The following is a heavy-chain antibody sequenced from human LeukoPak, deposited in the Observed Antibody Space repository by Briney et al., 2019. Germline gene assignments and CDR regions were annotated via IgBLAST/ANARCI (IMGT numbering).Heavy chain of an antibody. V-gene: IGHV3-21*01. CDR1: RFTFSNSA. CDR3: GVDIVVVPGAPNWFDP. CDR2: IDYDSSHI. J-gene: IGHJ5*02. D-gene: IGHD2-2*01. Sequence: PGGSLRLSCAASRFTFSNSAMNWVRQVPGKGLEWVSSIDYDSSHIYYAASVRGRFTISRDNARNSVYLQMNSLRVEGTAVYYCGVDIVVVPGAPNWFDPWGQGTLVTVSS.